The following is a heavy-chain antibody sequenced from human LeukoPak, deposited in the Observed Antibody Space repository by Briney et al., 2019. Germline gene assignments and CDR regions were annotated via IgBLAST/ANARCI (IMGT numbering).Heavy chain of an antibody. D-gene: IGHD2-15*01. CDR2: MNPDTGNT. CDR3: ARGGRSGRNPTFYYYYMDV. CDR1: GYTFTSYD. Sequence: ASVKVSCKSSGYTFTSYDINWVRQAPGQGLEGMGWMNPDTGNTGYSHKFQGRVTMTRTTSISTAYMELSSLRSEDTAVYYCARGGRSGRNPTFYYYYMDVWGKGTTVTVSS. V-gene: IGHV1-8*01. J-gene: IGHJ6*03.